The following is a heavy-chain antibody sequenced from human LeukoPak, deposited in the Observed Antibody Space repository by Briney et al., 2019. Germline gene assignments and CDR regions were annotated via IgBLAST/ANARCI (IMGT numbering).Heavy chain of an antibody. J-gene: IGHJ4*02. Sequence: GGSLRLSCAASGFTFSSYGMHWIRQAPGKGLEWVANIKQDGSEKYYVDSVKGRFTISRDNAKNSLYLQMNSLRAEDTAVYYCARGQTGTTWGGFDYWGQGTLVTVSS. V-gene: IGHV3-7*01. D-gene: IGHD1-1*01. CDR3: ARGQTGTTWGGFDY. CDR1: GFTFSSYG. CDR2: IKQDGSEK.